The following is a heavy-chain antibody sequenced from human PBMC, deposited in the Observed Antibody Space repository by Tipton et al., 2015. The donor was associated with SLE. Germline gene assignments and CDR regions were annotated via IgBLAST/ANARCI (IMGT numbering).Heavy chain of an antibody. D-gene: IGHD3-3*01. Sequence: SLRLSCAASGFTLSDYYMNWIRQAPGKGLEWISCISSSGSSNFADSVKGRFTISRDNSKNTLYLQMNSLRAEDTAVYYCAKEERIFGVVTNWGQGTLVTVSS. CDR3: AKEERIFGVVTN. CDR2: ISSSGSS. CDR1: GFTLSDYY. J-gene: IGHJ4*02. V-gene: IGHV3-11*04.